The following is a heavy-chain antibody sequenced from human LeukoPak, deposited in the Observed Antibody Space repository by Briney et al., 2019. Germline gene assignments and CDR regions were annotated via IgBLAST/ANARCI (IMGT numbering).Heavy chain of an antibody. CDR1: GGSISSYY. CDR3: ARHVLPAIKD. D-gene: IGHD5-12*01. V-gene: IGHV4-59*08. CDR2: IYYSGST. Sequence: KPSETLSLTCTVSGGSISSYYWSWIRQPPGEGLEWIGYIYYSGSTNYNPSLKSRVTISVDTSKNQFSLKLSSVTAADTAVYYCARHVLPAIKDWGQGTLVTVSS. J-gene: IGHJ4*02.